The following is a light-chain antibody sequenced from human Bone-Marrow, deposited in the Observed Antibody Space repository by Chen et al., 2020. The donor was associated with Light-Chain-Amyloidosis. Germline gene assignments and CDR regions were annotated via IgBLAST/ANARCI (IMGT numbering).Light chain of an antibody. CDR2: DII. CDR1: QSVGKK. Sequence: ELVMKQSPATLSVSPGESATLPCRASQSVGKKLAWYQQTPGQAPRLLIYDIITRATGIPARFSGSGSGTEFTLSISGLQSEDFAVYFCQHYKNWPPTFGQGTKVEIK. CDR3: QHYKNWPPT. V-gene: IGKV3-15*01. J-gene: IGKJ1*01.